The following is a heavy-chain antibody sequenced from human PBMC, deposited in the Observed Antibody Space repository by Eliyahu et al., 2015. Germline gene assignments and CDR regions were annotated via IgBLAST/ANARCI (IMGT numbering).Heavy chain of an antibody. CDR3: AKGHIVATTQTPVGY. D-gene: IGHD5-12*01. J-gene: IGHJ4*02. CDR2: ISYDGSNK. CDR1: GXTFSSYG. V-gene: IGHV3-30*18. Sequence: QVQLVESGGGVVQPGRSLRLSCAASGXTFSSYGMHWVRQAPGKGLEWVAVISYDGSNKYYAGSVKGRFTISRDNSKNTLYVQMNSLRAEDTAVYYCAKGHIVATTQTPVGYWGQGTLVTVSS.